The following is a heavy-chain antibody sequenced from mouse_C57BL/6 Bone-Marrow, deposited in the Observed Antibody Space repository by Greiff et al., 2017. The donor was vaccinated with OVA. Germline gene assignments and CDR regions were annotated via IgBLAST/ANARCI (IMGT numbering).Heavy chain of an antibody. CDR3: ARGGTRKDYFDY. Sequence: DVHLVESGGGLVKPGGSLKLSCAASGFTFSDYGMHWVRQAPEKGLEWVAYISSGSSTIYDADTVKGRFTISRDNAKNTLFLQMTSLRSEDTAMYYCARGGTRKDYFDYWGQGTTLTVSS. D-gene: IGHD2-14*01. V-gene: IGHV5-17*01. CDR1: GFTFSDYG. J-gene: IGHJ2*01. CDR2: ISSGSSTI.